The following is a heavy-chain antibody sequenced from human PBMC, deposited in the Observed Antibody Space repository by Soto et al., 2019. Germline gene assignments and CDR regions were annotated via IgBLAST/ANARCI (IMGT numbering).Heavy chain of an antibody. J-gene: IGHJ6*02. Sequence: GESLKISCKGSGYSFTSYWISWVRQMPGKGLEWMGRIDPSGSYTNYSPSFQGHVTISADKSISTAYLQWSSLKASDTAMYYCARQDIVVVPAAIRPSGGMDVWGQGTTVTVSS. D-gene: IGHD2-2*02. CDR3: ARQDIVVVPAAIRPSGGMDV. V-gene: IGHV5-10-1*01. CDR2: IDPSGSYT. CDR1: GYSFTSYW.